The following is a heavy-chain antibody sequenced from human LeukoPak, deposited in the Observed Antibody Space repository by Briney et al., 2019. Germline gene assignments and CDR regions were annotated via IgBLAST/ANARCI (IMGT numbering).Heavy chain of an antibody. CDR3: AKDRGYSYGLPDY. CDR2: ISWDGGST. CDR1: GFTFDEYT. Sequence: GGSLRLSCAASGFTFDEYTMHWVRQAPGKGLEWVSLISWDGGSTYHADSVKGRFTISRDNSKNSLYLQMNSLRTEDTALYYCAKDRGYSYGLPDYWGQGTLVTVSS. J-gene: IGHJ4*02. V-gene: IGHV3-43*01. D-gene: IGHD5-18*01.